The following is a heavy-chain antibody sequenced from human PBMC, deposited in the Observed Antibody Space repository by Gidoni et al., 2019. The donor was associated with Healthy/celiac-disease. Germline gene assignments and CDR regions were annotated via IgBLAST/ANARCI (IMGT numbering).Heavy chain of an antibody. CDR1: GFTFNTYA. J-gene: IGHJ4*02. V-gene: IGHV3-23*01. CDR3: AKAAGGGIKFDY. CDR2: ITGSGANT. Sequence: EVQLLESGGGLAQPGGSLRLSCAASGFTFNTYAMTWVRQAPGKGLEWVSSITGSGANTYYADSVKGRFTSSRDNSKNTLYLQMNSLRAEDTAVYYCAKAAGGGIKFDYWGQGTPVTVSS. D-gene: IGHD6-25*01.